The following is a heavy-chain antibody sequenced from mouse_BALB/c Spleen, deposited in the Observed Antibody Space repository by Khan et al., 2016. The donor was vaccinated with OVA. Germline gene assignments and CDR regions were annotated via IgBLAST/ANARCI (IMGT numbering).Heavy chain of an antibody. Sequence: EVQGVESGGDLVKPGGSLKLSCAASGFIFSSYSMSWVRQTPDKRLEWVATISSGGDYTYYPDSVTGRFTISRDDAKNTLYLQMSSLKSEDTAMYYCASHLTGSFAYWGQGTLVTVSA. CDR2: ISSGGDYT. V-gene: IGHV5-6*01. D-gene: IGHD4-1*01. J-gene: IGHJ3*01. CDR1: GFIFSSYS. CDR3: ASHLTGSFAY.